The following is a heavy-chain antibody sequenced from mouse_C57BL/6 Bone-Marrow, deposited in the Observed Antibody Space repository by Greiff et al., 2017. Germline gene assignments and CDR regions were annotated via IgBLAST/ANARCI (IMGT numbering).Heavy chain of an antibody. CDR1: GFTFSDYY. V-gene: IGHV5-12*01. Sequence: EVKLMESGGGLVQPGGSLTLSCAASGFTFSDYYMYWVRQTPEKRLEWVAYISNGGGSTYYPDTVKGRFTISRDNAKNTLYLQMSRLKSEDTAMYYCARHYDYWGQGTLVTVSA. CDR3: ARHYDY. CDR2: ISNGGGST. D-gene: IGHD2-3*01. J-gene: IGHJ3*01.